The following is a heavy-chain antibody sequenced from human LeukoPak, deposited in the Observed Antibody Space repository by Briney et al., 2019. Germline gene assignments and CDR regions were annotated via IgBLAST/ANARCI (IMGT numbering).Heavy chain of an antibody. CDR1: GFSLSTSGVG. D-gene: IGHD6-13*01. J-gene: IGHJ3*02. CDR2: IYWDDDK. CDR3: GHTSPHIVVAGPHAFDI. V-gene: IGHV2-5*02. Sequence: SGPTRVNPTQTLTLTCTFSGFSLSTSGVGVGWIRQPPGKALEWLALIYWDDDKRYSPSLKSRLTITKDTSKNQVVLTMTNMDPVDTATYYCGHTSPHIVVAGPHAFDIWGQGTMVTVSS.